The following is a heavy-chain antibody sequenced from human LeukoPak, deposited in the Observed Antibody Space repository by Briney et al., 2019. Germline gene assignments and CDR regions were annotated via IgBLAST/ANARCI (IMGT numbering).Heavy chain of an antibody. CDR3: ARRASSWYFFFDY. J-gene: IGHJ4*02. CDR2: IYHSGST. CDR1: GGSISSGGYY. Sequence: PSQTLSLTCTVSGGSISSGGYYWSWIRQPPGKGLEWIGYIYHSGSTYYNPSLKSRVTISVDRSKNQFSLKLSSVTAADTAVYYCARRASSWYFFFDYWGQGTLVTVSS. V-gene: IGHV4-30-2*01. D-gene: IGHD6-13*01.